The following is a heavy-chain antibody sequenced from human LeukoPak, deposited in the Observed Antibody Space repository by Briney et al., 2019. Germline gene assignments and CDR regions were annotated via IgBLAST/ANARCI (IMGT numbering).Heavy chain of an antibody. CDR1: GFTFSSYG. D-gene: IGHD3-9*01. J-gene: IGHJ3*02. CDR3: AKERYFDWRTPLDAFDI. Sequence: GGSLRLSCAASGFTFSSYGMSWVRQAPGKGLEWVSAISGSGSTYYADSVKGRFTISRDNSKNTLYLQMNSLRAEDTAVYYCAKERYFDWRTPLDAFDIWGQGTMVTVSS. CDR2: ISGSGST. V-gene: IGHV3-23*01.